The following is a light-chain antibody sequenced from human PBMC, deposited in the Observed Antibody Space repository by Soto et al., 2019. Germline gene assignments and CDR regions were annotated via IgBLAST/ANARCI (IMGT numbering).Light chain of an antibody. J-gene: IGKJ1*01. Sequence: EIVMTQSPATLSVSPGERATLSCRSSQSVSSNLAWYQQKPGQAPRLLIYGASTRATGIPARFSGSGSGTEFTLTISSLQSEDFGIYYCQQYGSSPRPFCQGTKV. CDR2: GAS. CDR1: QSVSSN. CDR3: QQYGSSPRP. V-gene: IGKV3-15*01.